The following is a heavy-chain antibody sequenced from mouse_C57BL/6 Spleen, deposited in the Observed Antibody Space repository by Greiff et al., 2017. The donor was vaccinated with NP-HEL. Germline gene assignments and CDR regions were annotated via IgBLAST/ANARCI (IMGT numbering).Heavy chain of an antibody. D-gene: IGHD2-4*01. V-gene: IGHV1-39*01. Sequence: EVQLQQSGPELVKPGASVKISCKASGYSFTDYNMNWVKQSNGKSLEWIGVINPNYGTTSYNQKFKGKATLTVDQSSSTAYMQLNSLTSEDSAVYYWTRGDYEYDGCDNYAMDYWGQGTSVTVSS. CDR1: GYSFTDYN. CDR3: TRGDYEYDGCDNYAMDY. J-gene: IGHJ4*01. CDR2: INPNYGTT.